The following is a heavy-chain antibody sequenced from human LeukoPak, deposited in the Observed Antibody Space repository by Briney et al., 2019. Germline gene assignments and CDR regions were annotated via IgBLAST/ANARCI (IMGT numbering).Heavy chain of an antibody. V-gene: IGHV4-59*01. J-gene: IGHJ4*02. CDR1: GGSISTYY. CDR2: IHYTGST. CDR3: AGGYYFDY. Sequence: PSETLSLTCTVSGGSISTYYWSWIRQPPGKGLEWIGYIHYTGSTDYNPSLKSRVTISVDTSKNQFSLNLSSVTAADTAVYYCAGGYYFDYWGQGTLVTVSS.